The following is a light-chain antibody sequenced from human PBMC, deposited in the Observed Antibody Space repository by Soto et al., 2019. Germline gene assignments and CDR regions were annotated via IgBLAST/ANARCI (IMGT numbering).Light chain of an antibody. CDR2: DAS. CDR1: QSVSIY. V-gene: IGKV3-11*01. Sequence: EIVLTQSPATLSLSPGERATLSCRACQSVSIYLAWYQQKPGQAPRLLIYDASNRATGIPARFSGSGSGTDFTLTLSSLEPGDFAVYYCQQRSNWPGTFGQGTKLEIK. J-gene: IGKJ2*02. CDR3: QQRSNWPGT.